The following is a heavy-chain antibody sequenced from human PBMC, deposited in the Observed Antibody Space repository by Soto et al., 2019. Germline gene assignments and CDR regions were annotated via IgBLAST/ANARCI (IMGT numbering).Heavy chain of an antibody. CDR3: ARGVTVFGLVSRFWFDP. Sequence: TLSLTCTVSGGSISSSDYYWGWIRQPPGKGLEWIGHIYNSGITYYNPSLKSRAVISIDTSRNQFSLRLNSLTAADRAVYFCARGVTVFGLVSRFWFDPWGQGTVVTVSS. CDR1: GGSISSSDYY. V-gene: IGHV4-30-4*08. CDR2: IYNSGIT. D-gene: IGHD3-3*01. J-gene: IGHJ5*02.